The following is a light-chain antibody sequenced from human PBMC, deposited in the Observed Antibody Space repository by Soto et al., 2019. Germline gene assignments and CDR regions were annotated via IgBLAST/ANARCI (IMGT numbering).Light chain of an antibody. Sequence: DIQMTQSPPSLSASVGDRVTITCRASQGISNYLAWYQQKPGKVPKLLIYAASTLQSGVPSRFSGSRSGTDFTLTITSLQPEDVATYYCQKYKSAPFTFGPGTKVDIK. J-gene: IGKJ3*01. CDR3: QKYKSAPFT. CDR2: AAS. V-gene: IGKV1-27*01. CDR1: QGISNY.